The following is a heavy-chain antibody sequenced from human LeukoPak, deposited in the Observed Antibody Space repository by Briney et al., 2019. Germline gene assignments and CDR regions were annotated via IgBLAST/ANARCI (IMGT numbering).Heavy chain of an antibody. CDR1: GFTFSSYA. J-gene: IGHJ4*02. CDR3: AKMGDRAAYCSSTSCYDSFSPYFDY. CDR2: ISGSGGST. Sequence: PGGSLRPSCAASGFTFSSYAMSWVRQAPGKGLEWVSAISGSGGSTYYADSVKGRFTISRDNSKNTLYLQMNSLRAEDTAVYYCAKMGDRAAYCSSTSCYDSFSPYFDYWGQGTLVTVSS. V-gene: IGHV3-23*01. D-gene: IGHD2-2*01.